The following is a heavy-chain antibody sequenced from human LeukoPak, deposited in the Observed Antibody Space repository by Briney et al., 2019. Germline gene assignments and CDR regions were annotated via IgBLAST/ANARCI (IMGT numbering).Heavy chain of an antibody. D-gene: IGHD3-10*01. CDR2: ISYDGSNK. Sequence: GGSLRLSCAASGFTFSSYGMHWVRQAPGKGLEWVAVISYDGSNKYYADSVKGRFTISRDNSKSTLYLQMNSLRAEDTAVYYCAKDRDYYFDYWGQGTLVTVSS. CDR1: GFTFSSYG. J-gene: IGHJ4*02. CDR3: AKDRDYYFDY. V-gene: IGHV3-30*18.